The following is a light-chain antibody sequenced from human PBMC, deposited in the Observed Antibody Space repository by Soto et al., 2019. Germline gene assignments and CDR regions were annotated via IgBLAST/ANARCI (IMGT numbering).Light chain of an antibody. V-gene: IGKV3-20*01. CDR1: QSVSSSY. CDR3: QQYGSSPVT. J-gene: IGKJ2*01. CDR2: GAS. Sequence: EIVLTQSPGTLSLSPGERATLSCRASQSVSSSYLAWYQQKPGQAPRLLIYGASSRATGIPDRFSGSGSGTDFTLTISRLEPEDFAVFYCQQYGSSPVTFGQGTKLEIK.